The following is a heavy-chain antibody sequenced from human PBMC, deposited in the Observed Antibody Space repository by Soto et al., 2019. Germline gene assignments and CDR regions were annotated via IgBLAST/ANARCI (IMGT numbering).Heavy chain of an antibody. CDR2: ISWNSGSI. CDR3: AKDRGSSSWYYFDY. D-gene: IGHD6-13*01. Sequence: GGSLRLSCAASGFTFDDYAMHWVRQAPGKGLEWVSGISWNSGSIGYADSVKGRFTISRDNAKNSLYLQMNSLRAEDTALYYCAKDRGSSSWYYFDYWGQGTLVTVSS. J-gene: IGHJ4*02. CDR1: GFTFDDYA. V-gene: IGHV3-9*01.